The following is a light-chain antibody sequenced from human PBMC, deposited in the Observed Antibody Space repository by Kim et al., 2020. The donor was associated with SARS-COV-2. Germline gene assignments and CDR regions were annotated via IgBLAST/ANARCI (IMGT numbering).Light chain of an antibody. CDR1: RSVSSY. CDR3: QPYNNWPRT. J-gene: IGKJ1*01. V-gene: IGKV3-15*01. Sequence: EIVMTQPPATLSVSPGERATLSCRASRSVSSYLAWYQQKPGQAPRLLIYGASTRATGIPARFSGSGSGTGFTPTISSLQSEDFAVYYCQPYNNWPRTFGQGTKVDIK. CDR2: GAS.